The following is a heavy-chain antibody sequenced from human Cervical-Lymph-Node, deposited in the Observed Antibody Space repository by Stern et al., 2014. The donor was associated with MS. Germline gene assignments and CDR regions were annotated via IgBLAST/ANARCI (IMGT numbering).Heavy chain of an antibody. D-gene: IGHD6-19*01. J-gene: IGHJ6*02. CDR3: ASAVTGLNYYFHALDV. CDR2: SSPEDGET. Sequence: QVQLVQSGAEVKKPGASVKVSCKVSGYTLNDLSLHWVRQAPGEGLEWMGGSSPEDGETIFAQGLQGRVTVTEDTSTDTAYMELSSLRSEDTAVYYCASAVTGLNYYFHALDVWGQGPTLTFSS. CDR1: GYTLNDLS. V-gene: IGHV1-24*01.